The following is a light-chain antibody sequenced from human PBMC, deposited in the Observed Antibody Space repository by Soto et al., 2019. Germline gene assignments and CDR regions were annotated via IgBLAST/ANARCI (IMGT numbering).Light chain of an antibody. CDR2: GAS. CDR3: QQYGSSPPLT. Sequence: EFVLTQSPGTLSLSPGERATLSCRASQSVSSSFLAWYQQKPGQAPRILIYGASTRATGIPDRFSGSESGTDFTLTISRLEPEDFAVYYCQQYGSSPPLTFGGGTKVDI. J-gene: IGKJ4*01. V-gene: IGKV3-20*01. CDR1: QSVSSSF.